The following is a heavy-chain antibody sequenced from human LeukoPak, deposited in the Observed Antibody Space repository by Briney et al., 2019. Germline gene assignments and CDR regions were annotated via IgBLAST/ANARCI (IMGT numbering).Heavy chain of an antibody. Sequence: ASVKVSCKASGYTFTSYAMHWVRQAPGQRLEWMGWINAGNGNTKYSQKFQGKVTITRDTSASTAYMGLTSLRSEDTAVYYLWRTRIGGGVGGTSRWVGPWGQGTL. CDR1: GYTFTSYA. V-gene: IGHV1-3*01. J-gene: IGHJ4*03. D-gene: IGHD2-8*02. CDR3: WRTRIGGGVGGTSRWVGP. CDR2: INAGNGNT.